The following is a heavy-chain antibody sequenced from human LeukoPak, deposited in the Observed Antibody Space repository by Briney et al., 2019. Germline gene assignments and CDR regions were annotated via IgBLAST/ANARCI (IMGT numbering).Heavy chain of an antibody. CDR3: ARGAEDDYGDPIHYYFDY. CDR2: THHSGSS. CDR1: GGSVSSDDYY. D-gene: IGHD4-17*01. Sequence: SETLSLTRTVSGGSVSSDDYYWSWIRQPPGKGLEWIGYTHHSGSSYFNPSLKSRLTMSLDTSKNQFSLWLSTVTAADTAVYYCARGAEDDYGDPIHYYFDYWGQGVLDTVSS. V-gene: IGHV4-30-4*01. J-gene: IGHJ4*02.